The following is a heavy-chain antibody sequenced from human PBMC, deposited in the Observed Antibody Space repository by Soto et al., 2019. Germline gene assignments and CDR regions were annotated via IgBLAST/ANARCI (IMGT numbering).Heavy chain of an antibody. CDR2: IYHSGST. J-gene: IGHJ6*02. D-gene: IGHD6-13*01. CDR1: GGSISSSNW. V-gene: IGHV4-4*02. CDR3: ARSPYLAAAPDV. Sequence: QVQLQESGPGLVKPSGTLSLTCAVSGGSISSSNWWSWVRQPPGKGLEWIGEIYHSGSTNYNPSLKSRVTISVDTSPNQFSLTLSSVTAADTAVYYCARSPYLAAAPDVWGQGTTVTVSS.